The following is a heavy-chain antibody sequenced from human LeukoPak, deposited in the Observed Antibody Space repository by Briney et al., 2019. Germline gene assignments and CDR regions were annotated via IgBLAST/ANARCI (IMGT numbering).Heavy chain of an antibody. CDR3: TRRRAGRDWFDP. CDR1: GGSISSSNYY. D-gene: IGHD6-19*01. CDR2: IYYSGNT. Sequence: SEALSLTCAVSGGSISSSNYYWGWIRQPPGQGLEWIGSIYYSGNTYYNPSLKSRVTISVDTSKNQFSLKLSSVTATDTAVYYCTRRRAGRDWFDPWGQGTLVTVSS. V-gene: IGHV4-39*01. J-gene: IGHJ5*02.